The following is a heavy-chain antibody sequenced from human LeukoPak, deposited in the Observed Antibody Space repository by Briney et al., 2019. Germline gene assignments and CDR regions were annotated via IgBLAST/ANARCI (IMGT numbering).Heavy chain of an antibody. CDR2: IYYSGST. J-gene: IGHJ4*02. Sequence: SETLSLTCTVSGGSISSSSYYWGWIRQPPGKGLEWIGSIYYSGSTYYNPSLKSRVTISVDTSKNQFPLKLSSVTAADTAVYYCARLSEGATLHFDYWGQGTLVTVSS. CDR1: GGSISSSSYY. CDR3: ARLSEGATLHFDY. V-gene: IGHV4-39*01. D-gene: IGHD1-26*01.